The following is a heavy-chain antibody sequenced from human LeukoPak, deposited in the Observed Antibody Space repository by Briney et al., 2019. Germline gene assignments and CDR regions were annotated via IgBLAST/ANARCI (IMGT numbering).Heavy chain of an antibody. CDR3: AKASWVSTADAVL. CDR1: GFTFGSYA. J-gene: IGHJ4*02. Sequence: GGSLRLSCVASGFTFGSYAMSWVRETPARGLEWVSSLRGNGDAFYADSVKGRFTLSRDESRNTVYLQLNKLRVEDTAIYYCAKASWVSTADAVLWGQGTVVTVSS. D-gene: IGHD3-16*01. CDR2: LRGNGDA. V-gene: IGHV3-23*01.